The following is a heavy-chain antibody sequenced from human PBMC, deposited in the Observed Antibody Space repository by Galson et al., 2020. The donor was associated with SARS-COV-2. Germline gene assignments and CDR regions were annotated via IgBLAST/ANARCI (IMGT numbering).Heavy chain of an antibody. CDR1: GASVNSKTYY. Sequence: ASETLSLTCGVSGASVNSKTYYWGWVRQPPGKGLEWIASVSSAGHTFHNPSLKSRLTISLVTSRNLFSLNLTSVTAADTAVYYCARDSPSVTLFDWLSSDLAFQIDYWGQGTLVTVSS. V-gene: IGHV4-39*07. J-gene: IGHJ4*02. CDR3: ARDSPSVTLFDWLSSDLAFQIDY. D-gene: IGHD3-9*01. CDR2: VSSAGHT.